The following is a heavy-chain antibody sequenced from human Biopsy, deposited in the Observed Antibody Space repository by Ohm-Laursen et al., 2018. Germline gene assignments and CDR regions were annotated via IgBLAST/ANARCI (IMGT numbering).Heavy chain of an antibody. CDR1: GGSVSSSNYY. CDR3: AGRPWPNAFDI. J-gene: IGHJ3*02. V-gene: IGHV4-61*01. Sequence: SETLSLTCCVSGGSVSSSNYYWNWIRQPPGKGLEWIGYIYYSGSTNYNPSLKSRVTISVDTSRNQFSLKLSSVTAADTAVYYCAGRPWPNAFDIWGQGTMVTVSS. CDR2: IYYSGST. D-gene: IGHD5-12*01.